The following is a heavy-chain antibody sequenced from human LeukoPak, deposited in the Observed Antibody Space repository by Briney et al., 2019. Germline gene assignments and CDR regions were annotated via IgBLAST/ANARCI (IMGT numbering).Heavy chain of an antibody. J-gene: IGHJ4*02. V-gene: IGHV1-69*13. CDR1: GGTFSSYA. CDR3: ARVFSSSWYYFDY. Sequence: GASVKVSSKASGGTFSSYAISWVRQAPGQGREWMGGSIPIFGTANYAQKCQGRGTITADESTSTAYMELSSLRSEDTAVYYCARVFSSSWYYFDYWGQGTLVTVSS. CDR2: SIPIFGTA. D-gene: IGHD6-13*01.